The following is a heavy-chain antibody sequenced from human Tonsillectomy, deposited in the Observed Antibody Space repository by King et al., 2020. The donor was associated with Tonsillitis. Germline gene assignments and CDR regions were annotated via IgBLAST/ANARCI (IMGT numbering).Heavy chain of an antibody. D-gene: IGHD3-22*01. CDR1: GFTFSSYG. J-gene: IGHJ6*02. CDR2: ISYDGSNK. V-gene: IGHV3-30*18. CDR3: AKGGGGWLFYYYGMDV. Sequence: VQLVESGGGVVQPGRSLRLSCAASGFTFSSYGMNWVRQAPGKGLEWVAVISYDGSNKYYADSVKGRFTISRDNSKNTLYLQMNSLRAEDTAVYYCAKGGGGWLFYYYGMDVWGQGTTVTVSS.